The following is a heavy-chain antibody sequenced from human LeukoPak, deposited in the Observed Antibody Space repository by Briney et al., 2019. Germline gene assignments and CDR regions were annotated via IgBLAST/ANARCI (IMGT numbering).Heavy chain of an antibody. CDR2: FDPEDGET. Sequence: ASVKVSCKVSGYTLTELSMHWVRQAPGKGPEWMGGFDPEDGETIYAQKFQGRVTMTEDTSTDTAYMELSSLRSEDTAVYYCATDLTRAVVPAALDYWGQGTLVTVSS. CDR3: ATDLTRAVVPAALDY. J-gene: IGHJ4*02. D-gene: IGHD2-2*01. CDR1: GYTLTELS. V-gene: IGHV1-24*01.